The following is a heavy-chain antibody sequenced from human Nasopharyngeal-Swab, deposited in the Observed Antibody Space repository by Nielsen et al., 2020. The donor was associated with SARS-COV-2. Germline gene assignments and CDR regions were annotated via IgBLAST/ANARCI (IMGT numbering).Heavy chain of an antibody. V-gene: IGHV4-4*07. CDR3: ARHHYDFWSGYYEGYFDY. Sequence: SETLSLTCTVSGGSISSYYWTWIRQPAGKGLEWIGRIYTSGSTNYNPSLKSRVTISVDTSKNQFSLKLSSVTAADTAVYYCARHHYDFWSGYYEGYFDYWGQGTLVTVSS. D-gene: IGHD3-3*01. J-gene: IGHJ4*02. CDR2: IYTSGST. CDR1: GGSISSYY.